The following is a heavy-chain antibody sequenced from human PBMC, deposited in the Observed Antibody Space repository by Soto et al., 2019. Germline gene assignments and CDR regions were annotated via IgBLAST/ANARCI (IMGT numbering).Heavy chain of an antibody. D-gene: IGHD2-15*01. Sequence: PGGSLRLSCAASGLTFSSYEMPWVRQAPGKGLEWVSYISRSGSTIYYADSVKGRVTISRDNAKNSLYLQMNSLRAEDTAVYYCARDGRIRRPDWYFDLWGRGTLVTVSS. J-gene: IGHJ2*01. CDR1: GLTFSSYE. CDR2: ISRSGSTI. CDR3: ARDGRIRRPDWYFDL. V-gene: IGHV3-48*03.